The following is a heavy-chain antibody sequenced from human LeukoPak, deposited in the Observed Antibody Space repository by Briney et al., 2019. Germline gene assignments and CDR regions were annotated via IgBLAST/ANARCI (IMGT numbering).Heavy chain of an antibody. J-gene: IGHJ4*02. CDR1: GFTFSNYT. CDR2: ISSSSSYI. D-gene: IGHD2-2*01. Sequence: GGSLRLSCAASGFTFSNYTMNWVRQAPGKGLEWVSSISSSSSYIFYADSVKGRFTISRDNAKNSLYLQMNSLRAEDTAVYYFARSVLPAAQQSGQRYFDYWGQGTLVTVS. CDR3: ARSVLPAAQQSGQRYFDY. V-gene: IGHV3-21*01.